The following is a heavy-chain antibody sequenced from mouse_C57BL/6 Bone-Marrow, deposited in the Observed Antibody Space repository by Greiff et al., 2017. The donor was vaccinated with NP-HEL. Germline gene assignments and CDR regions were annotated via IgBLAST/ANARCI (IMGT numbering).Heavy chain of an antibody. CDR3: ARSGVTGNYFDY. CDR1: GYTFTSYW. V-gene: IGHV1-61*01. D-gene: IGHD2-13*01. CDR2: IYPSDSET. Sequence: QVQLQQPGAELVRPGSSVKLSCKASGYTFTSYWMDWVKQRPGQGLEWIGNIYPSDSETHYNQKFKDKATLTVDKSSSTAYMQLSSLTSEDSAVYYCARSGVTGNYFDYWGQGTTLTVSS. J-gene: IGHJ2*01.